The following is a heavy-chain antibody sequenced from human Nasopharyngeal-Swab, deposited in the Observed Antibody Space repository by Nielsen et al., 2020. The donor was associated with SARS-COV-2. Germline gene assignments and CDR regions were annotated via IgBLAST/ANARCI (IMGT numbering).Heavy chain of an antibody. CDR2: ISSSGSTI. CDR3: ASDYYSSGWSDDPNAYYFDY. J-gene: IGHJ4*02. D-gene: IGHD6-19*01. CDR1: GFTFSDYY. Sequence: GESLKISCAASGFTFSDYYMSWIRQAPGKGLEWVSYISSSGSTIYYADSVKGRFTISRDNSKNTLYLQMNSLRAEDTAVYYCASDYYSSGWSDDPNAYYFDYWGQGTLVTVSS. V-gene: IGHV3-11*01.